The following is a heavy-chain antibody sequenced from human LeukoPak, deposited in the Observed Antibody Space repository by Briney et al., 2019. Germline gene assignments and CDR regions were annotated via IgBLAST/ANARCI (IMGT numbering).Heavy chain of an antibody. D-gene: IGHD6-13*01. CDR3: ARGGYTSIFDY. V-gene: IGHV4-34*01. CDR2: INHSGST. J-gene: IGHJ4*01. Sequence: SETLPHLCAAYGGSFSGYSWSWVRQPPGKGLEWIGEINHSGSTNYNPSLRSRVIVSVDTSKNQFSMKLSSVTAADTAVYYCARGGYTSIFDYWHEGTLVTVSS. CDR1: GGSFSGYS.